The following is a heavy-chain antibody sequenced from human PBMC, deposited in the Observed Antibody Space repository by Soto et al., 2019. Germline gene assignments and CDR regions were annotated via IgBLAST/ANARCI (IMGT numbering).Heavy chain of an antibody. V-gene: IGHV1-46*01. D-gene: IGHD3-10*01. CDR2: INPSFGST. CDR1: GYTFTTYY. Sequence: QVQLVQSGAEVKKPGASVNVSCKASGYTFTTYYMHCVRQAPGQGLEWMGIINPSFGSTTYALQFQGRVIMTRDTSTSTVYMELSSLRYEDTAVYFCARSFGSGTYHDAFDFWGQGTMVTVSS. J-gene: IGHJ3*01. CDR3: ARSFGSGTYHDAFDF.